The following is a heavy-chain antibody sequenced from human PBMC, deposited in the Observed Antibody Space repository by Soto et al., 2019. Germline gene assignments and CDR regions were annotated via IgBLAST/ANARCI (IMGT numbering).Heavy chain of an antibody. V-gene: IGHV3-30-3*01. CDR2: ISYDGSNK. J-gene: IGHJ4*02. CDR1: GVTFRSYA. Sequence: GGSQRLSSTASGVTFRSYAMHWVRQAPGKGLEWVAVISYDGSNKYYADSVKGRFTISRDNSKNTLYLQMNSLRAEDTAVYYCARAYSYGSFFDYWGQGTLVTVS. D-gene: IGHD5-18*01. CDR3: ARAYSYGSFFDY.